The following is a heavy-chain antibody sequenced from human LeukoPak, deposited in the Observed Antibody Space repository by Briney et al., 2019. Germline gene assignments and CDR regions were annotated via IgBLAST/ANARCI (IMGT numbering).Heavy chain of an antibody. CDR1: GFTFSSYG. Sequence: PPGGSLRLSCAASGFTFSSYGMSWVRQAPGKGLEWVSAISGSGGSTYYADSVKGRFTISRDNSKNTLYLQMNSLRTEETAVYYCAKGPAMVRGTFDPWGQGTLVTVSS. V-gene: IGHV3-23*01. CDR3: AKGPAMVRGTFDP. J-gene: IGHJ5*02. D-gene: IGHD3-10*01. CDR2: ISGSGGST.